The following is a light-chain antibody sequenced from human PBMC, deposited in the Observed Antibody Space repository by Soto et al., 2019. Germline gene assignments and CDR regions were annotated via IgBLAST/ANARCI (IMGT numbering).Light chain of an antibody. V-gene: IGLV2-23*01. CDR1: SSDVGNYNL. CDR3: CSYAGSGTLL. J-gene: IGLJ2*01. CDR2: EGS. Sequence: QSVLTQPASVSGSPGQSITISCTGTSSDVGNYNLVSWYQHHPGKAPKLMIYEGSKRPSGVSNRFSGSKSCNTASLTISGLQAEDEADYYCCSYAGSGTLLFGGGTKLTVL.